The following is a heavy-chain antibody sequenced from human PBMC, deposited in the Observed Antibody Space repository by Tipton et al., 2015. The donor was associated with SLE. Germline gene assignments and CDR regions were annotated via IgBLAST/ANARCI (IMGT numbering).Heavy chain of an antibody. D-gene: IGHD3-10*01. Sequence: TLSLTCAVSGYSISSGYYWSWIRQHPGKGLEWIGYIYYTGSTYYNPSLKSRLTISVDTSKNQFSLKLSSVTAADTAVYYCARRKMVPGFGEIGLFDYWGQGTLVTVSS. V-gene: IGHV4-31*11. CDR3: ARRKMVPGFGEIGLFDY. J-gene: IGHJ4*02. CDR1: GYSISSGYY. CDR2: IYYTGST.